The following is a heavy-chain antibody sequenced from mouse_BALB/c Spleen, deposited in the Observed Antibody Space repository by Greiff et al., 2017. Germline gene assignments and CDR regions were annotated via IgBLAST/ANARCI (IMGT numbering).Heavy chain of an antibody. V-gene: IGHV1-69*02. CDR3: TMASSGYWFAY. D-gene: IGHD3-1*01. J-gene: IGHJ3*01. CDR1: GYTFTSYW. CDR2: IYPSDSYT. Sequence: VQLQQPGAELVRPGASVKLSCKASGYTFTSYWINWVKQRPGQGLEWIGNIYPSDSYTNYNQKFKDKATLTVDKSSSTAYMQLSSPTSEDSAVYYCTMASSGYWFAYWGQGTLVTVSA.